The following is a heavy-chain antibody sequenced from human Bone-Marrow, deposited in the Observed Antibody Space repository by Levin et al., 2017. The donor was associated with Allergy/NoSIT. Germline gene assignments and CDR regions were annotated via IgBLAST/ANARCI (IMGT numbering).Heavy chain of an antibody. CDR3: STAWLLHSSSWYGGY. CDR1: GFSFSNAW. CDR2: IKSKTDGGTA. J-gene: IGHJ4*02. D-gene: IGHD6-13*01. V-gene: IGHV3-15*01. Sequence: GGSLRLSCAASGFSFSNAWMSWARQAPGKGLEWVGRIKSKTDGGTADYAAPVKGRFTISRDDSKNTLYLQMDSLKSEDTAVYYCSTAWLLHSSSWYGGYWGQGTLVTVSS.